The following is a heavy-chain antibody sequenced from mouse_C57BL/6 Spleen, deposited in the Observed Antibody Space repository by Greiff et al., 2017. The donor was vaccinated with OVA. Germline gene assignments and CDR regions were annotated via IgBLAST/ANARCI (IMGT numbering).Heavy chain of an antibody. J-gene: IGHJ2*01. CDR2: IYPGDGDT. Sequence: VKLQQSGPELVKPGASVKISCKASGYAFSSSWMNWVKQRPGKGLEWIGRIYPGDGDTNYNGKFKGKATLTADKSSSTAYMQLSSLTSEDSAVYFCAREGTPGYFDYWGQGTTLTVSS. CDR3: AREGTPGYFDY. CDR1: GYAFSSSW. V-gene: IGHV1-82*01.